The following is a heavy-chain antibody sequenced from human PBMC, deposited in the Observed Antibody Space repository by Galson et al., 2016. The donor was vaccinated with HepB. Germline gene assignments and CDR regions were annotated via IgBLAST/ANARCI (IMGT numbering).Heavy chain of an antibody. J-gene: IGHJ4*02. D-gene: IGHD2/OR15-2a*01. CDR1: GFTFSSYA. Sequence: LRLSCAVSGFTFSSYAMSWVRQAPGKGLEWVSVISESGGSTSYADSVKGRFTISRDNSKNTVYLQMNSLRADDTGIYYCAKDTIAGNMADPFDYWGQGTLVTVSS. CDR2: ISESGGST. V-gene: IGHV3-23*01. CDR3: AKDTIAGNMADPFDY.